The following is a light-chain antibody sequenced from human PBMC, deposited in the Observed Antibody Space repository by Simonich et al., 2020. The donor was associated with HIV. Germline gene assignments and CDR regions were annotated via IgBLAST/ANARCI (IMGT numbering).Light chain of an antibody. CDR2: DVS. CDR1: SSDFGAYNY. J-gene: IGLJ3*02. Sequence: QSALTQPASVSGSPGQSITISCTGTSSDFGAYNYVPWYQQHPGKAPKLMIYDVSNRPSGVSNRFSGSKSGNTASLTISGLQAEDEADYYCSSYTSSSTLVVFGGGTKLTVL. V-gene: IGLV2-14*03. CDR3: SSYTSSSTLVV.